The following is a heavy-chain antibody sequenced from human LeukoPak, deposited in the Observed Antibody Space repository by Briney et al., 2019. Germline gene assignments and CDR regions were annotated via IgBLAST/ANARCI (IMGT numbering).Heavy chain of an antibody. CDR2: IYYSGST. CDR3: ARSSGTYRSFDY. D-gene: IGHD1-26*01. Sequence: SETLSLTCTVSGGSISSYYWSWIRQPPGKGLEWIGYIYYSGSTDYNPSLKSRVTISVDTSNNQFSLKVSAVTAADTAVYYCARSSGTYRSFDYWGQGTLVTASS. CDR1: GGSISSYY. V-gene: IGHV4-59*01. J-gene: IGHJ4*02.